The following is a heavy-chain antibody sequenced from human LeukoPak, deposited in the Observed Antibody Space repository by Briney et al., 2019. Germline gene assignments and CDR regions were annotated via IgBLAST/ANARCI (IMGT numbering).Heavy chain of an antibody. D-gene: IGHD2-15*01. CDR1: GYTFTDYY. CDR3: ARDRIYCSRGSCYSYWFDP. CDR2: INPNSGGT. Sequence: ASVKVSCKASGYTFTDYYMHWVRQAPGQGLEWMGRINPNSGGTNYAQKFQGRVTMTRDTSISTAYMELSRLRSDDTAVYYCARDRIYCSRGSCYSYWFDPWGQGTLVTVSS. J-gene: IGHJ5*02. V-gene: IGHV1-2*06.